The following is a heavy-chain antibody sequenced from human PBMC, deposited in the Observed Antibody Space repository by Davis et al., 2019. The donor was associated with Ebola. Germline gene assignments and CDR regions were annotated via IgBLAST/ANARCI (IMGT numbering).Heavy chain of an antibody. V-gene: IGHV4-39*07. CDR2: IYYSGIT. D-gene: IGHD3-10*01. CDR3: ARDRAGYGMDV. J-gene: IGHJ6*04. Sequence: SETLSLTCTVSGGSIISSSSYWGWIRQPPRKGLEWIGSIYYSGITYYNPSLKSRVTISVDTSKNQFSLKLSSVTAADTAVYYCARDRAGYGMDVWGKGTTVTVSS. CDR1: GGSIISSSSY.